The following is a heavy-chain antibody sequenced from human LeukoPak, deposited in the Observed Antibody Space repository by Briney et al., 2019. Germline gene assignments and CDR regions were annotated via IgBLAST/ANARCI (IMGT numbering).Heavy chain of an antibody. Sequence: PSETLSLTCTVSGGSISSSSYYWGWIRQPPGKGLEWIGSIYYSGSTYYNPSLKSRVTISVDTSKNQFSLKLSSVTAADTAVYYCARDTSPYYYDSSGLDYWGQGTLVTVSS. CDR1: GGSISSSSYY. V-gene: IGHV4-39*07. J-gene: IGHJ4*02. D-gene: IGHD3-22*01. CDR3: ARDTSPYYYDSSGLDY. CDR2: IYYSGST.